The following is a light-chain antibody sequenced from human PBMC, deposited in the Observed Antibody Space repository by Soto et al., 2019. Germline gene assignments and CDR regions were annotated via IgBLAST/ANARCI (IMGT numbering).Light chain of an antibody. J-gene: IGKJ5*01. V-gene: IGKV3-20*01. Sequence: ESVLTQSPGTLSLSPGERATLSCRASQSVTSNHLAWYQQKPGQAPRPLIFGASIRATGIPDRFSGSGSGTDFTLTINRLEPEDFAVYYCQQYGRPPITFGQGTRLEIK. CDR3: QQYGRPPIT. CDR1: QSVTSNH. CDR2: GAS.